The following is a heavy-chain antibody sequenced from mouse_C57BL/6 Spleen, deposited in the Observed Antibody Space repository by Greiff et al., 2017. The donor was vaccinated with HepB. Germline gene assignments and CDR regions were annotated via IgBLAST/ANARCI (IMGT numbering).Heavy chain of an antibody. V-gene: IGHV1-42*01. CDR1: GYSFTGYY. CDR2: INPSTGGT. Sequence: EVKLEESGPELVKPGASVKISCKASGYSFTGYYMNWVKQSPEKSLEWIGEINPSTGGTTYNQKFKAKATLTVDKSSSTAYMQLKSLTSEDSAVYYCARGLTLRDYFDYWGQGTTLTVSS. CDR3: ARGLTLRDYFDY. J-gene: IGHJ2*01. D-gene: IGHD3-2*02.